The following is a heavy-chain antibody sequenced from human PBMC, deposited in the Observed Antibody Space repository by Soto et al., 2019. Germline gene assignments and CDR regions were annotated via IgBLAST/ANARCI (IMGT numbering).Heavy chain of an antibody. V-gene: IGHV1-46*01. CDR3: ASILSGSYDNFDC. CDR1: GYTFTSYY. J-gene: IGHJ4*02. Sequence: QVQLVQSGAEVKKPPPSVKASCKASGYTFTSYYMHWVRQAPGQGLEWMGIINPRGGSTSYAQKFQGRVTKTRDTSASTVYMELSSLRSEDTAVYYCASILSGSYDNFDCWGQGTLVTVSS. D-gene: IGHD1-26*01. CDR2: INPRGGST.